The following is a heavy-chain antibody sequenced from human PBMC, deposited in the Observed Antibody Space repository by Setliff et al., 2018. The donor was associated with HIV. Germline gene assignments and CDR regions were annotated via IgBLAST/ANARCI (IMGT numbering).Heavy chain of an antibody. J-gene: IGHJ6*03. CDR2: INTNTGNP. V-gene: IGHV7-4-1*02. CDR3: AREVVVAGVHYYNMDV. D-gene: IGHD2-15*01. CDR1: GYTFTTYA. Sequence: ASVKVSCKASGYTFTTYAMNWVRQAPGQGLEWMGWINTNTGNPTYAQGFTGRFVFSLDTSVSTAYPRISSLKAGDTAVYYCAREVVVAGVHYYNMDVWGKGTTVTVSS.